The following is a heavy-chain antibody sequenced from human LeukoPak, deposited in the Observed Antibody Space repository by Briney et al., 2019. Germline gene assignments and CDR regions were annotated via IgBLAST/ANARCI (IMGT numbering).Heavy chain of an antibody. CDR2: ISTSSSSI. Sequence: GGSLRLSCAASGFTFTTYSMNWVRQAPGKGLEWVAYISTSSSSIYYADSVKGRFTVSRDNAKNSLYLQMNGLRDEDTAVYYCARTPYISNWFFFDYWGQGTLVTVSS. CDR1: GFTFTTYS. D-gene: IGHD6-13*01. V-gene: IGHV3-48*02. J-gene: IGHJ4*02. CDR3: ARTPYISNWFFFDY.